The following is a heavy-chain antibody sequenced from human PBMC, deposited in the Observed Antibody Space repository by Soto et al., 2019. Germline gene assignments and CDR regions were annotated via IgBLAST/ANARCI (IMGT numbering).Heavy chain of an antibody. CDR3: ARKSKWDGYNDY. Sequence: EVQLVESGGGLVQPGGSLRLSCAASGFTFSDHYMDWVRQAPGKGLEWVGRTRNKANSYTTEYAASVKGRFTISRDDSKNSLYLQMNSLKTEDTAVYYCARKSKWDGYNDYWGQGTLVTVSS. CDR1: GFTFSDHY. J-gene: IGHJ4*02. V-gene: IGHV3-72*01. CDR2: TRNKANSYTT. D-gene: IGHD5-12*01.